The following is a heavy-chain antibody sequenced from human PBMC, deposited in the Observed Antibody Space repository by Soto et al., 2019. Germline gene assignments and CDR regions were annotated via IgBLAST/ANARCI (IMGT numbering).Heavy chain of an antibody. CDR1: GYTFTNYD. D-gene: IGHD2-15*01. CDR3: ARAGPDIVVVVAAAYYFDY. CDR2: IKPNSGHT. J-gene: IGHJ4*02. Sequence: GASVKVSCKASGYTFTNYDINWVRQATGQGLEWMGWIKPNSGHTDYAQKLQGRVTMTRDTSTSTAYMELSSLRSDDTAVYYCARAGPDIVVVVAAAYYFDYWGQGTLVTVSS. V-gene: IGHV1-8*01.